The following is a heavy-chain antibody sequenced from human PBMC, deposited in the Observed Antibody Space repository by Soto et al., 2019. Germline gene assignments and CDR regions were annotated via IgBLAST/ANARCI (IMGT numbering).Heavy chain of an antibody. CDR2: INSDGSST. Sequence: EGSLRLSCAASGFTFSSYWMHWVRQAPGKGLVWVSRINSDGSSTSYADSVKGRFTISRDNAKNTLYLQMNSLRAEDTAVYYCARVTDCSSSSCYLEAFDYWGQGTLVTVSS. D-gene: IGHD2-2*01. CDR3: ARVTDCSSSSCYLEAFDY. V-gene: IGHV3-74*01. J-gene: IGHJ4*02. CDR1: GFTFSSYW.